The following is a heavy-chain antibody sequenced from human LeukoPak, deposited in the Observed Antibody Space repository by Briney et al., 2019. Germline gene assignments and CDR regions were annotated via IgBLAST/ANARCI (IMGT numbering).Heavy chain of an antibody. Sequence: SETLSLTCTVSGGSISSYNWSWIRQPPGKGLEWIGYIYYRGSTNYNPSLKSRVTISVDTSKNQFSLKLSSVTAADTAVYYCARVFTMVRGAEFDPWGQGTLDTVSS. D-gene: IGHD3-10*01. V-gene: IGHV4-59*01. CDR3: ARVFTMVRGAEFDP. J-gene: IGHJ5*02. CDR2: IYYRGST. CDR1: GGSISSYN.